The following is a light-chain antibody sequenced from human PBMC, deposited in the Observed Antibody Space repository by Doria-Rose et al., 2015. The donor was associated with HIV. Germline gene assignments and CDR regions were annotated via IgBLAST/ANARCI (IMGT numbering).Light chain of an antibody. CDR3: HQYGSSWT. CDR2: DGS. Sequence: EIVMTQSPGTLSLSPGERATLSCRASQSFSSTYLAWYQQKPGQAPSLLIYDGSTRATGIPDRFSASGSGTDFTLTINRREPEDFALYYCHQYGSSWTFGKGTKVEI. J-gene: IGKJ1*01. CDR1: QSFSSTY. V-gene: IGKV3-20*01.